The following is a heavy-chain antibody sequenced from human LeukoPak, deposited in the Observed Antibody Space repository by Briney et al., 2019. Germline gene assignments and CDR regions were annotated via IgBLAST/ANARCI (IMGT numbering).Heavy chain of an antibody. CDR2: MSPNSGNT. CDR1: GYTFTSYD. CDR3: ARERLLWFGELLYIPYYYYGMDV. Sequence: ASVKVSCKASGYTFTSYDINWVRQATGQGLEWMGWMSPNSGNTGYAQKFQGRVTMTRNTSISTAYMELSSLRSEDTAVYYCARERLLWFGELLYIPYYYYGMDVWGQGTTVTVSS. V-gene: IGHV1-8*01. D-gene: IGHD3-10*01. J-gene: IGHJ6*02.